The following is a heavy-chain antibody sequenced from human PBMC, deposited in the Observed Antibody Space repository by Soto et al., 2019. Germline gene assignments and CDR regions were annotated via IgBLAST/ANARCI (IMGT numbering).Heavy chain of an antibody. CDR1: GGTFSTYS. CDR2: IIPTVGTA. J-gene: IGHJ2*01. Sequence: SVKVSCKTSGGTFSTYSINWVRQAPGQGLEWMGGIIPTVGTANYAQKFQDRLSITADESTSTAYMGLSSLMSDDTAVYYCVRGSEEWSNLGY. V-gene: IGHV1-69*13. CDR3: VRGSEEWSNLGY. D-gene: IGHD3-3*01.